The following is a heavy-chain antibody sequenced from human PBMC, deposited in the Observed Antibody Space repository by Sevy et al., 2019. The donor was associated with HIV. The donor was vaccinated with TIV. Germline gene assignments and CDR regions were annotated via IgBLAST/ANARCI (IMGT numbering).Heavy chain of an antibody. D-gene: IGHD6-19*01. V-gene: IGHV3-23*01. J-gene: IGHJ5*02. CDR2: ISGSGGST. CDR3: AKDLVLPGIAVAGTEGNWFDP. CDR1: GFTFSSYA. Sequence: GGSLRLSCAASGFTFSSYAMSWVRQAPGKGLEWVSAISGSGGSTYYADSVKGRFTISRDNSKNTLYLQMNSLRAEDTAVYYCAKDLVLPGIAVAGTEGNWFDPWRQGTLVTVSS.